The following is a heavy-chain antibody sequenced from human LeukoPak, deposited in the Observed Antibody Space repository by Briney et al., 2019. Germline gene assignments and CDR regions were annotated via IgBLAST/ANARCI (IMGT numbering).Heavy chain of an antibody. J-gene: IGHJ4*02. D-gene: IGHD5-12*01. CDR1: GFTFSDDY. V-gene: IGHV3-11*05. Sequence: GGSLRLSCAASGFTFSDDYMNWIRQAPGKGLEWVSYINSSSSRTNYAGSVKGRFTISRDNAKKSVYLQMNSLRVEDTAVYYCARAGGYRLDDWGQGTLVTVSS. CDR3: ARAGGYRLDD. CDR2: INSSSSRT.